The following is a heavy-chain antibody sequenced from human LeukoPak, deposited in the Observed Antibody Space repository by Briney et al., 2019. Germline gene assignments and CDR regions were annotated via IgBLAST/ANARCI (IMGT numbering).Heavy chain of an antibody. Sequence: GRSLRLPCAASGFIFSSFDMLWVREASGKGRVCVVSISSSSTYLYYADLVKGRFPNSRHNDKHSLSRQVRGMRAEDTAVYYCARGGRPRDNIRITIFGVAKGRYYFDYWGQGTLVTVSS. CDR2: ISSSSTYL. J-gene: IGHJ4*02. V-gene: IGHV3-21*01. CDR3: ARGGRPRDNIRITIFGVAKGRYYFDY. D-gene: IGHD3-3*01. CDR1: GFIFSSFD.